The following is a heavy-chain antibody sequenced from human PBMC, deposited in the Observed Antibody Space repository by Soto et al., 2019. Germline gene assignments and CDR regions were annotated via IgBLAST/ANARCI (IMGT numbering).Heavy chain of an antibody. V-gene: IGHV1-69*13. CDR2: IIPIFGTA. CDR1: GGTFSSYA. Sequence: SVKVSCKASGGTFSSYAISWVRQATGQGLEWMGGIIPIFGTANYAQKFQGRVTITADESTSTAYMELSSLRSEDTAVYYCAREPDIVVVPAAIKPSGMDVWGQGTTVTVSS. CDR3: AREPDIVVVPAAIKPSGMDV. J-gene: IGHJ6*02. D-gene: IGHD2-2*01.